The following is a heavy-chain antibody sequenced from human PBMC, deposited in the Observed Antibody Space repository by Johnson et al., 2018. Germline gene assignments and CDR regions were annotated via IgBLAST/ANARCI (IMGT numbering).Heavy chain of an antibody. J-gene: IGHJ4*02. D-gene: IGHD3-3*02. V-gene: IGHV3-9*02. CDR2: ISWHSGNM. Sequence: PQEAGGGLAQPGRSMRPSCVVSEYNSDDHVNYWVRQAPGQGLEWVSGISWHSGNMAYADSVKGRLTIARDNAKNSLYPQITSLSPEDTSLYYRVRETLGSRNFDYGGQGTLVSVSS. CDR3: VRETLGSRNFDY. CDR1: EYNSDDHV.